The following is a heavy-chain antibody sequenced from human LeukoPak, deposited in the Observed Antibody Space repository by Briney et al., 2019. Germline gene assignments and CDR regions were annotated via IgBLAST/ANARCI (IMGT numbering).Heavy chain of an antibody. Sequence: SETLSLTCTVSGGSISSGNYYWNWIRQPAGKGLEWIGRIYTSGSTNYNPSLKSRVTISLDTSKNQFSLKLSSVTAADTAVYFCARVSWFPGTSYYYMDVWGKGTTVTVSS. V-gene: IGHV4-61*02. J-gene: IGHJ6*03. CDR1: GGSISSGNYY. CDR3: ARVSWFPGTSYYYMDV. CDR2: IYTSGST. D-gene: IGHD1-1*01.